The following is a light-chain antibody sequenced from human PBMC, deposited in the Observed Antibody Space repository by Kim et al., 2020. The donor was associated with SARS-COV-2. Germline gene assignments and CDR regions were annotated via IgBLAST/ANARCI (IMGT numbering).Light chain of an antibody. Sequence: EIVMTQSPVTLSVSPGDTVTLSCRADQSLNSHLAWYQQSPGQAPRLLIYGASTRATAIPARFSGSGSGTEFSLAISSLQPEDSAVYYCQQYNRWPLTFGGGTKVDIK. CDR2: GAS. J-gene: IGKJ4*01. CDR3: QQYNRWPLT. CDR1: QSLNSH. V-gene: IGKV3D-15*01.